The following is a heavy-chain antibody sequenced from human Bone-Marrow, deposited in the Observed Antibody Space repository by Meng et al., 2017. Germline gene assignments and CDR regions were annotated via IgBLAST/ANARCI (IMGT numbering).Heavy chain of an antibody. J-gene: IGHJ4*02. CDR1: GFTFSSYW. V-gene: IGHV3-74*01. CDR2: INTDGSST. Sequence: VESGGALVQPGGSLILSCTASGFTFSSYWMHWVRQAPGKGPVWVSRINTDGSSTDYADSVKGRFTISRDNAKNTLYLQMNSLRAEDTAMYYCARFTPFDYWGQGTLVTVSS. CDR3: ARFTPFDY.